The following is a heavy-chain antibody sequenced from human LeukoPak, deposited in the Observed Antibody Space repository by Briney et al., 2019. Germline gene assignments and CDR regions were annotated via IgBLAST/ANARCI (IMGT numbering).Heavy chain of an antibody. D-gene: IGHD3-10*01. CDR2: ITHHGYT. CDR3: AASGGPINWFDP. CDR1: GGSFSGYC. Sequence: KPSETLFLICAVYGGSFSGYCWGWIRQPPGKGLQLIGEITHHGYTNYNPALKSRVTISIDTSKNEFSLKVSSVPAADMAIYYCAASGGPINWFDPWGQGTLVSVSS. J-gene: IGHJ5*02. V-gene: IGHV4-34*01.